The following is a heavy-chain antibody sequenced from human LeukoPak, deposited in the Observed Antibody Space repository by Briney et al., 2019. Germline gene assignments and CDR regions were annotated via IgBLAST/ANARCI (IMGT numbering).Heavy chain of an antibody. J-gene: IGHJ4*02. CDR3: ARTDSGTYSNNLDY. D-gene: IGHD1-26*01. V-gene: IGHV4-34*01. Sequence: SETLSLTCTVSGGSISSYYWSWIRQPPGKGLEWIGEINHSGSTNYNPSLKSRVTISVDTSKNLFSLKLSSVTAADTAVYYCARTDSGTYSNNLDYWGQGTLVTVSS. CDR2: INHSGST. CDR1: GGSISSYY.